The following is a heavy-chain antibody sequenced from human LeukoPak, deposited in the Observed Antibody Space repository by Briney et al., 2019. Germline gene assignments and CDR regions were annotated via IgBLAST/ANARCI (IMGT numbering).Heavy chain of an antibody. CDR2: IYYSGST. V-gene: IGHV4-30-4*08. CDR1: GGSISSGDYY. CDR3: AREEDILTGYWV. Sequence: SETLSLTCTVSGGSISSGDYYWSWIRQPPGKGLEWIGYIYYSGSTYYNPSLKSRVTISVDMSKNQFSLKLSSVTAADTAVYYCAREEDILTGYWVWGQGTLVTVSS. D-gene: IGHD3-9*01. J-gene: IGHJ4*02.